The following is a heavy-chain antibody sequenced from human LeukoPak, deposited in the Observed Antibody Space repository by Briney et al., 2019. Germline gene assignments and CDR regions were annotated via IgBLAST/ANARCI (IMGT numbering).Heavy chain of an antibody. D-gene: IGHD6-19*01. CDR1: GYTFTSYG. CDR3: ARTSPPSLHPNQPVAVAEGWFDP. V-gene: IGHV1-18*01. CDR2: ISAYNGNT. Sequence: ASVKVSCKASGYTFTSYGISWVRQAPGQGLEWMGWISAYNGNTNYAQKLQGRVTMTTDTSTSTAYMERRSLRSDDTAVYYCARTSPPSLHPNQPVAVAEGWFDPWGQGTLVTVSS. J-gene: IGHJ5*02.